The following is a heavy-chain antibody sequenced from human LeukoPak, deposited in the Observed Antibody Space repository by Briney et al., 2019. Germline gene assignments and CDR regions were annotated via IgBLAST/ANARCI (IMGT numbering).Heavy chain of an antibody. V-gene: IGHV1-2*04. Sequence: ASVKVSCKASGYTFTGYYMHWVRQAPGQGLERMGWINPNSGGTNYAQKFQGWVTMTRDTSISTAYMELSRLRSDDTAVYYCAREVEVPSLLAGYYYYGMDVWGQGTTVTVSS. CDR1: GYTFTGYY. CDR2: INPNSGGT. J-gene: IGHJ6*02. CDR3: AREVEVPSLLAGYYYYGMDV. D-gene: IGHD2-15*01.